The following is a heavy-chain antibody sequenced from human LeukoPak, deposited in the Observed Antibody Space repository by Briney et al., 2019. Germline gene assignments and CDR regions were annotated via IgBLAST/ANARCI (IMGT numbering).Heavy chain of an antibody. Sequence: PSETLSLTCTVSGGSISSYYWSWFRQPPGQGLEYIGCIYNSGSTNYNPSLKSRVSISVDTSKNQFSLKLTSVTAADTAVYYCARDRAAANYYMDVWGKGTTVTVSS. V-gene: IGHV4-59*01. CDR1: GGSISSYY. J-gene: IGHJ6*03. D-gene: IGHD6-13*01. CDR2: IYNSGST. CDR3: ARDRAAANYYMDV.